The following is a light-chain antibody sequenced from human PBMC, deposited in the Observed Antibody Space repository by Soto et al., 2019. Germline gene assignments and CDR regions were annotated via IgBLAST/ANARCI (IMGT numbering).Light chain of an antibody. CDR1: NSNIGAGYD. Sequence: QSVLTQPPSVSGAPGQRVTISCTGSNSNIGAGYDVHWYQQLPGTAPKLLIYGNSNRPSGVPDRFSGSKSGTSVSLAITGLQAEDEADYYCQSYDSSLRGVVFGGGTKLTVL. CDR2: GNS. J-gene: IGLJ2*01. CDR3: QSYDSSLRGVV. V-gene: IGLV1-40*01.